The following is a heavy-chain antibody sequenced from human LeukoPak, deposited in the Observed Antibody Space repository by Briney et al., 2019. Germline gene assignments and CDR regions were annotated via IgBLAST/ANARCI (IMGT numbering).Heavy chain of an antibody. CDR1: GFTSTSHD. CDR3: TRGLPGGLDS. V-gene: IGHV3-64*01. D-gene: IGHD3-10*01. J-gene: IGHJ4*02. CDR2: ISGTGGST. Sequence: GGSLRLSCGASGFTSTSHDMHWVRQAPGKGLEYVSGISGTGGSTYYANSVKGRFIISRDNSKNTLYLQMGSLRAEDMAVYYCTRGLPGGLDSWGQGTQVTVSS.